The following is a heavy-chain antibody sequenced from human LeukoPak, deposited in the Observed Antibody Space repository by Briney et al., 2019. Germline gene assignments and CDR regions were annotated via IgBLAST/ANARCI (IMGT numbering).Heavy chain of an antibody. CDR2: IYPGDSDT. D-gene: IGHD1-26*01. J-gene: IGHJ6*02. CDR3: ARSKGSGSYFYSYYYGMDF. CDR1: GYSFTSYW. Sequence: GESLKISCKGSGYSFTSYWIGWVRQMPGKGLEWMGIIYPGDSDTRYSPSFQGQVTISADKSISTAYLQWSSLKASDTATYYCARSKGSGSYFYSYYYGMDFWGQGTTVTVSS. V-gene: IGHV5-51*01.